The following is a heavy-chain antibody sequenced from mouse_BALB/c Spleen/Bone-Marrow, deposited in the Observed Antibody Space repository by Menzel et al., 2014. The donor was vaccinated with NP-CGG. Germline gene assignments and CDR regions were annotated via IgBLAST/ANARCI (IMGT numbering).Heavy chain of an antibody. J-gene: IGHJ4*01. Sequence: EVQLVESGGGLVQPGGSLKLSCAASGFTFSSYTMSWVRQTPEKRLEWVAYISNGGGSTYYPDTVKGRFTISRDNAKNTLYLQMSSLKSEDTAMNYCARHVGNPYAMDYWGQGTSVTVSS. V-gene: IGHV5-12-2*01. CDR2: ISNGGGST. CDR3: ARHVGNPYAMDY. D-gene: IGHD3-1*01. CDR1: GFTFSSYT.